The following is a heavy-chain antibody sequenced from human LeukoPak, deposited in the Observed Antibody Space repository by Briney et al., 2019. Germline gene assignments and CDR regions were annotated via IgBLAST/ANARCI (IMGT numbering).Heavy chain of an antibody. CDR3: AKGGITMIVPEEVFDF. CDR1: GYTFTSYN. V-gene: IGHV1-46*01. Sequence: GASVKVSCKAYGYTFTSYNMHWVRQAPGQGLEWVGIISSSGGSTRYAQKFQGRLTMTRDTSTSTVYMVLSSLRSEDTAVYYCAKGGITMIVPEEVFDFWGQGTLVTVSS. D-gene: IGHD3-22*01. CDR2: ISSSGGST. J-gene: IGHJ4*02.